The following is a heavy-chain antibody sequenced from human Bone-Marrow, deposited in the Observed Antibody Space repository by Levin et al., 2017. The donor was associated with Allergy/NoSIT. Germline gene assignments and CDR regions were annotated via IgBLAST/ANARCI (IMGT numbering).Heavy chain of an antibody. V-gene: IGHV4-30-4*01. Sequence: SETLSLTCTVSGGSISSGDHYWSWIRQPPGKGLEWIGYIYYSGNTYYNPSLESRVTISVDTSKNHFSLKLSSVTAADTAVYYCARQTIAVIPGAEVGQDPWGQGTLVTVSS. CDR2: IYYSGNT. CDR1: GGSISSGDHY. J-gene: IGHJ5*02. CDR3: ARQTIAVIPGAEVGQDP. D-gene: IGHD2-2*01.